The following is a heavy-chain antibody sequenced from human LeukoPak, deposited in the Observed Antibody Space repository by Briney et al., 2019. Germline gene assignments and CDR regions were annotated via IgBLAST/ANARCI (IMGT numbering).Heavy chain of an antibody. CDR1: GGSFSGYY. CDR3: ARGGGIAARRWFDP. Sequence: SETLSLTCAVYGGSFSGYYWSWILQPPGKGLEWIGEINHSGSTNYNPSLKSRVTISVDTSKNQFSLKLSSVAAADTAVYYCARGGGIAARRWFDPWGQGTLVTVSS. D-gene: IGHD6-6*01. CDR2: INHSGST. J-gene: IGHJ5*02. V-gene: IGHV4-34*01.